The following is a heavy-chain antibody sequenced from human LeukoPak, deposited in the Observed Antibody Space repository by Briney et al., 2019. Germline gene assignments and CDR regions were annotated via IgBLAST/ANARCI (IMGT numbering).Heavy chain of an antibody. CDR1: GFTVSSNY. Sequence: GGSLRLPCAASGFTVSSNYMSWVRQAPGKGLEWVSVTYSGGSTYYADSMKGRFTISRDNSKNTLYLQMNSLRAEDTAVYYCARDLNYGSAFWGQGTLVTVSS. J-gene: IGHJ4*02. CDR2: TYSGGST. V-gene: IGHV3-53*01. D-gene: IGHD3-10*01. CDR3: ARDLNYGSAF.